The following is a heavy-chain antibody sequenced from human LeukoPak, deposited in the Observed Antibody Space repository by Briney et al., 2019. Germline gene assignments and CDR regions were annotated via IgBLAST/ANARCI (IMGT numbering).Heavy chain of an antibody. D-gene: IGHD1-14*01. Sequence: SETLSLTCTVSGASISSDDYFWGWIRQPPGKGLEWIATIYYSGNTYYNPSLSSRVTISADSSKNQFSLRLRSVTAADAAVYFCARTRGRISKTDFDSWGQGTLVTVSS. CDR2: IYYSGNT. CDR3: ARTRGRISKTDFDS. J-gene: IGHJ4*02. V-gene: IGHV4-39*07. CDR1: GASISSDDYF.